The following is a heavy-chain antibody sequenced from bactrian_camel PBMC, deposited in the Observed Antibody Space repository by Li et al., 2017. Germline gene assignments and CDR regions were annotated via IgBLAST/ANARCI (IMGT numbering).Heavy chain of an antibody. Sequence: VQLVESGGGLVQAGGSLRLSCTASGLTFDDYVVGWFRQAPGKGREGIAGIDSDGYTDYADSVKGRFTISQDNAKNMLYLQMNNLKSEDTALYYCAKALGGGNYYTGEYNYWGQGTQVTVS. CDR1: GLTFDDYV. CDR3: AKALGGGNYYTGEYNY. D-gene: IGHD2*01. CDR2: IDSDGYT. V-gene: IGHV3-1*01. J-gene: IGHJ4*01.